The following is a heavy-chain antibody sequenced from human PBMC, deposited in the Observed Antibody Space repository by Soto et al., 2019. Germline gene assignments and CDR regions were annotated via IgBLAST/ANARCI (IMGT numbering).Heavy chain of an antibody. Sequence: QVHLVQSGAEVKNPWASVKVSCKASGDTFTSYGITWLRQAPGQGLEWMGWISAHNGNTDYAQKLQGRVIVTRDTSTSTAYMELRSLRSDDTAVYYCARGRYGDYWGQGALVTVSS. CDR2: ISAHNGNT. D-gene: IGHD1-1*01. J-gene: IGHJ4*02. CDR1: GDTFTSYG. CDR3: ARGRYGDY. V-gene: IGHV1-18*01.